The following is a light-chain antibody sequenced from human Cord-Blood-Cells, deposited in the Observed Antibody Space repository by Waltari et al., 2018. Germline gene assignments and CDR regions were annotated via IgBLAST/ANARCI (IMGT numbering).Light chain of an antibody. CDR2: AAS. CDR1: QSISSY. J-gene: IGKJ2*01. CDR3: QQSYSTPYT. Sequence: DIQMTQSTSSLSASVGDRVTITCRASQSISSYLNWYQQKPEKAPKLLIYAASSLQSWVPSRFSSIGSGTDFILTISSLQPEDFATCYCQQSYSTPYTFGQGTTLEIK. V-gene: IGKV1-39*01.